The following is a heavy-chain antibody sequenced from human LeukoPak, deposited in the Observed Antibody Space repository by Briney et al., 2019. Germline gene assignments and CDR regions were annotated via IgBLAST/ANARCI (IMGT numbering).Heavy chain of an antibody. D-gene: IGHD3-10*01. V-gene: IGHV4-59*08. CDR3: ARLDYCGSGSYYYPYYGMDV. Sequence: SETLSLTCTVSGGSISSHYWSWIRQPPGKGLEWIGYIYYSGSTNYNPSLKSRVTISVDTSKNQSSLKLSSVTAADTAVYYCARLDYCGSGSYYYPYYGMDVWGQGTTVTVSS. J-gene: IGHJ6*02. CDR1: GGSISSHY. CDR2: IYYSGST.